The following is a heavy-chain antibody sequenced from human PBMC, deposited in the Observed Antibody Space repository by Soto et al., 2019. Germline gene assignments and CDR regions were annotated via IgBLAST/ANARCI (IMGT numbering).Heavy chain of an antibody. J-gene: IGHJ4*02. CDR2: ISSSSSYI. D-gene: IGHD6-13*01. V-gene: IGHV3-21*01. CDR3: ATRGSIAPAGINRY. CDR1: GFTFSSYS. Sequence: PGGSLRLSCAASGFTFSSYSMNWVRQAPGKGLEWVSSISSSSSYIYYADSVKGRFTISRDNAKNSLYLQMNSLRAEDTAVYYCATRGSIAPAGINRYWGQGTLVTVSS.